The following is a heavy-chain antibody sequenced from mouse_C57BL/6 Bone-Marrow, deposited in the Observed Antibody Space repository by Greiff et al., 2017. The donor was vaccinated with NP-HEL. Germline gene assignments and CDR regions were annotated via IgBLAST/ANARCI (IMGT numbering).Heavy chain of an antibody. Sequence: QVQLQQPGAELVMPGASVKLSCKASGYTFTSYWMHWVKQRPGQGLEWIGEIDPSDSYTNYNQKFQGKSTLTVDKSSSTAYMQLSSLTSEDSAVYYCARESYYGSSYWFAYWGQGTLVTVSA. CDR2: IDPSDSYT. CDR3: ARESYYGSSYWFAY. V-gene: IGHV1-69*01. CDR1: GYTFTSYW. J-gene: IGHJ3*01. D-gene: IGHD1-1*01.